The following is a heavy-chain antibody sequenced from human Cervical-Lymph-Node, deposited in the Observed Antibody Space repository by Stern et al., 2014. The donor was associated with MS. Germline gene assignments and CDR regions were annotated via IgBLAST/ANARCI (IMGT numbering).Heavy chain of an antibody. D-gene: IGHD1-26*01. Sequence: QVQLVQSGAEVKKPGASVKVSCKASGYSFTAYFIHWVRQAPGQGLEWMGWIITDTGGANYAQRFQGRVTMTRDTSISTTYMELSRLRSDDTAVYYCARDRGSHSDYWGQGTLVTVSS. CDR1: GYSFTAYF. J-gene: IGHJ4*02. V-gene: IGHV1-2*02. CDR2: IITDTGGA. CDR3: ARDRGSHSDY.